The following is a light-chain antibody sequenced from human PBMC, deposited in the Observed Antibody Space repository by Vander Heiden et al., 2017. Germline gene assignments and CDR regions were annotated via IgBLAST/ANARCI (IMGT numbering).Light chain of an antibody. Sequence: HSALTRPRPLPGSPGQSVTISCTGTSRDIGAYNYVSWYQQYSNKAPKLVISDVNQRPSGVPDRFSGSKSGTTASLTISGLQADDVADYYCSSFAGTDTYVVFGGGTKLTVL. CDR3: SSFAGTDTYVV. V-gene: IGLV2-11*01. J-gene: IGLJ2*01. CDR1: SRDIGAYNY. CDR2: DVN.